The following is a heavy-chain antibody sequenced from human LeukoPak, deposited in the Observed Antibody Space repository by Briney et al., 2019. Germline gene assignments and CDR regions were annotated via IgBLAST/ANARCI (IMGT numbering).Heavy chain of an antibody. D-gene: IGHD4-17*01. CDR2: MNPNSGNT. J-gene: IGHJ6*03. V-gene: IGHV1-8*01. Sequence: GASVKVSCKASRYTFTSYDINWVRQATGQGLEGMGWMNPNSGNTGYAQKFQGRVTMTRNTSISTAYIELSSLRSEDTAVYYCARGHDYGDYLLYYYYYYYMDVWGKGTTVTVSS. CDR1: RYTFTSYD. CDR3: ARGHDYGDYLLYYYYYYYMDV.